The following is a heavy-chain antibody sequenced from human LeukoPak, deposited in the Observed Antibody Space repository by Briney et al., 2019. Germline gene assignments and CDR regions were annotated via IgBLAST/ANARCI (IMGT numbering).Heavy chain of an antibody. D-gene: IGHD1-26*01. V-gene: IGHV3-9*01. J-gene: IGHJ4*02. CDR1: GFTYYEYA. CDR3: ANDSYRCELRKGYYFDY. Sequence: GGSLSLSCAACGFTYYEYAMLWLRRAPGKALEGVSGISWNSGSIGYADSVKGRFTISRDSAKNSLYLQMNSLRAEDTALYYCANDSYRCELRKGYYFDYWGQGTLVTVSS. CDR2: ISWNSGSI.